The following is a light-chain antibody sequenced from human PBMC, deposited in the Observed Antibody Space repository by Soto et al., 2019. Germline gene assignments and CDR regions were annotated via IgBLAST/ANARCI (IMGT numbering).Light chain of an antibody. CDR1: QSVSSNF. J-gene: IGKJ5*01. CDR3: QQYANSPFT. Sequence: EIVLTQSPGTLSLSPGESATLSCRASQSVSSNFLAWYQQKPGQAPRLLIYGVSSRASGIPDRFCGSGSGTDFTPTINRLEPEAFPEYYYQQYANSPFTFGQGTRLEIK. CDR2: GVS. V-gene: IGKV3-20*01.